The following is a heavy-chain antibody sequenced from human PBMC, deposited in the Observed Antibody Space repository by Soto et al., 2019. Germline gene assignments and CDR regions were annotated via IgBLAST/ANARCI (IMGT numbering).Heavy chain of an antibody. CDR1: GYTLTELS. CDR3: ARASTTHSSSWYYQAYYYYYGMDV. V-gene: IGHV1-24*01. Sequence: ASVKVSCKVSGYTLTELSMHWVRQAPGKGLEWMGGFDPIFGTANYAQKFQGRVTITADESTSTAYMELSSLRSEDTAVYYCARASTTHSSSWYYQAYYYYYGMDVWGQGTTVTAP. CDR2: FDPIFGTA. J-gene: IGHJ6*02. D-gene: IGHD6-13*01.